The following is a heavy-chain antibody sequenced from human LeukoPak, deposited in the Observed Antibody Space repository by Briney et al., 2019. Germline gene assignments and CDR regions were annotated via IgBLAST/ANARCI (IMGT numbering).Heavy chain of an antibody. CDR1: GITFSSYW. Sequence: GGSLRLSCAASGITFSSYWMHWVRQAPGKGLVWVSRINSDGGSTTYADSVKGRFTISRDNAKNTLSLQMNSLRAEDTAVYYCAVGYKYGQLFDYWGQGALVTVSS. CDR2: INSDGGST. V-gene: IGHV3-74*03. J-gene: IGHJ4*02. D-gene: IGHD5-18*01. CDR3: AVGYKYGQLFDY.